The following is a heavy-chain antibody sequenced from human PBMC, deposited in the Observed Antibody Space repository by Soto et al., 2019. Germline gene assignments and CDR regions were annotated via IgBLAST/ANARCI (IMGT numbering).Heavy chain of an antibody. D-gene: IGHD5-18*01. CDR2: ISYDGSNK. CDR3: ARDDGYRYGIAFDI. V-gene: IGHV3-30-3*01. J-gene: IGHJ3*02. Sequence: PGRSLRLSCAASGFTFSSYAMHWVRQSPGKGLGWVAVISYDGSNKYYADSVKGRFTISRDNSKNTLYLQMNSLRAEDTAVYYCARDDGYRYGIAFDIWGQGTMVTVSS. CDR1: GFTFSSYA.